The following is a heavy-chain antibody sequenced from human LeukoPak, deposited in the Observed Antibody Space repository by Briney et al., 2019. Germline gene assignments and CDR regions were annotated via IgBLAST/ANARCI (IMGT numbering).Heavy chain of an antibody. CDR1: GGTFSSYT. D-gene: IGHD3-22*01. J-gene: IGHJ5*02. CDR3: ARENLTMIVSLNWFDP. Sequence: GASVKVSCKASGGTFSSYTISWVRQAPGQGLEWMGRIIPILGIANYAQKFQGRVTITADKSTSTAYMELSGLRPEDAAVYYCARENLTMIVSLNWFDPWGQGTLVTVSS. V-gene: IGHV1-69*04. CDR2: IIPILGIA.